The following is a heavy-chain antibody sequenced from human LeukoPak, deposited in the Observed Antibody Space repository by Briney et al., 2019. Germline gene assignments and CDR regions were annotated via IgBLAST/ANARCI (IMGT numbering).Heavy chain of an antibody. V-gene: IGHV3-30*03. D-gene: IGHD2-15*01. Sequence: GGSLRLSCTASGFTFNSYGMHWVRQAPGKGLEWVAVISYDGSNKYYADSVKGRFTISRDNSKNTLYLQMNSLRAEDTAVYYCARDYSRPRDAFDIWGQGTMVTVSS. CDR3: ARDYSRPRDAFDI. CDR1: GFTFNSYG. CDR2: ISYDGSNK. J-gene: IGHJ3*02.